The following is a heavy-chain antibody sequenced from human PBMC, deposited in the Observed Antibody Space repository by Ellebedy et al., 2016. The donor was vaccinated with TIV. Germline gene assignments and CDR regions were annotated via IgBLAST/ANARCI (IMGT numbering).Heavy chain of an antibody. CDR1: GFTFSTYD. D-gene: IGHD2-15*01. J-gene: IGHJ4*02. V-gene: IGHV3-30*18. Sequence: GGSLRLXCAASGFTFSTYDMHWVRQAPGKGLEWVAVMSFDGSNQDYADSVKGRFTISRDNSKNTLYLQMNSLRAEDTAVYYCAKVAPGYCSGGSCYSGVEDYFDSWGQGNLVTVSS. CDR2: MSFDGSNQ. CDR3: AKVAPGYCSGGSCYSGVEDYFDS.